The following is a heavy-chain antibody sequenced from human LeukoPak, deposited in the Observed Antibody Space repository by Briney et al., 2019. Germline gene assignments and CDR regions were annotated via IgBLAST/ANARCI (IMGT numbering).Heavy chain of an antibody. CDR3: ARGPAAGMVDY. D-gene: IGHD6-13*01. J-gene: IGHJ4*02. CDR2: INSDGSST. V-gene: IGHV3-74*01. Sequence: GGSLRLSCAASGFTFSSYWMHWVRQAPGKGLVWVSRINSDGSSTSYADSVKGRFTISRDNAKNTLYLQMNSLRAEDTAVYYCARGPAAGMVDYWGQGTLVTASS. CDR1: GFTFSSYW.